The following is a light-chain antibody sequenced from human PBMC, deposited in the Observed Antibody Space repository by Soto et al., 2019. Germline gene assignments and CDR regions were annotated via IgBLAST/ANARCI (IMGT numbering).Light chain of an antibody. Sequence: EVVLTQSPATLSLSPGERAILSCRASQSVSKYLAWYQQKPGQAPRLLIYDASNRATGIPARFSGSGSGTDFTLTISSLEPEDFAVYYCQQRSNWPPVITFGQGTRLEIK. CDR2: DAS. CDR3: QQRSNWPPVIT. CDR1: QSVSKY. V-gene: IGKV3-11*01. J-gene: IGKJ5*01.